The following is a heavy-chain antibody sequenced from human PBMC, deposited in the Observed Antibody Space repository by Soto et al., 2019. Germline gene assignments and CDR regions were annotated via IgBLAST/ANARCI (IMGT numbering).Heavy chain of an antibody. CDR1: GGTFRNHV. V-gene: IGHV1-69*01. CDR2: IIPIIGTP. D-gene: IGHD3-10*01. CDR3: ARDLEFRDGNISHLDY. J-gene: IGHJ4*02. Sequence: QVQLVQSGAEVKKPGSSVKVSCKASGGTFRNHVFNWVRQAPGQGLEWMGGIIPIIGTPNYAQKFQGRVTITGDASTNTVYLEVSRLRSQDTAVYYCARDLEFRDGNISHLDYWGQGTLVTVSS.